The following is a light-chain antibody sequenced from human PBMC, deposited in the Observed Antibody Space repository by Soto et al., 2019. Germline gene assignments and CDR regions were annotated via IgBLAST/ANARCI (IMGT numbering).Light chain of an antibody. CDR1: QSISSW. Sequence: DIQMTQSPSTPSASVGDRVTITCRASQSISSWLAWYQQKPGKAPKLLIYDASSLESGVPSRFSGSGSGTDFTLTIRSLQPEDFATYFCQQSYSRPRAFGQGTKVDIK. J-gene: IGKJ1*01. CDR3: QQSYSRPRA. V-gene: IGKV1-5*01. CDR2: DAS.